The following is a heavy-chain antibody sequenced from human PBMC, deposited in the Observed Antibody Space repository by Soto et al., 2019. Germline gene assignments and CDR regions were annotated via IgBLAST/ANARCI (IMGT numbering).Heavy chain of an antibody. V-gene: IGHV1-18*01. CDR1: AYNFTSYG. J-gene: IGHJ4*02. Sequence: QVQLVQSGAEVKKPGASVKVSCKASAYNFTSYGISWVRQAPGQGLDWMGWISAYNGNTHYAQKLQGRVTMTTDTSTTTANMELRSLRSDDTAVYYCARDLGRFPDYWGQGTLVTVSS. CDR3: ARDLGRFPDY. CDR2: ISAYNGNT. D-gene: IGHD3-3*01.